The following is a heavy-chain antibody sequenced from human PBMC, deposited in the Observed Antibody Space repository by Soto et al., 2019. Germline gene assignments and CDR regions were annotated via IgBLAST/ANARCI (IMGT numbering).Heavy chain of an antibody. Sequence: SETLSLTCTVSGASVSSHAYYWSWIRQHPGKGLEWIGYIYYSGSTYYNPSLKSRLTISVDTSKNQFSLKLSSVTAADTAVYYCARDGTYYYDSSGYSGIDYWGQGTLVTVSS. D-gene: IGHD3-22*01. J-gene: IGHJ4*02. V-gene: IGHV4-31*03. CDR3: ARDGTYYYDSSGYSGIDY. CDR2: IYYSGST. CDR1: GASVSSHAYY.